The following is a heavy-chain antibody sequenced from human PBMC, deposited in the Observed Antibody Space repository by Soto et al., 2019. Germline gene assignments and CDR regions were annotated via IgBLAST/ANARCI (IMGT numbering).Heavy chain of an antibody. D-gene: IGHD6-6*01. CDR2: IIPILGTA. CDR1: GGTFSSYA. Sequence: QVQLVQSGAEVKKPGSSVNVSCKASGGTFSSYAISWVRQVPGQGLEWMGGIIPILGTANYEQKFQARVTITADEATSTDYMELSSLRSEATAVYYCARDQDSSSSWYNWFDPWGQGTLVTVSS. J-gene: IGHJ5*02. V-gene: IGHV1-69*01. CDR3: ARDQDSSSSWYNWFDP.